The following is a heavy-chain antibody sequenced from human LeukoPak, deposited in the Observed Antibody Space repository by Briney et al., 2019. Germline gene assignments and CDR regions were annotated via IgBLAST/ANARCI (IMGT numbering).Heavy chain of an antibody. CDR1: GFTFSSYG. V-gene: IGHV3-30*02. Sequence: PGGSLRLSCAASGFTFSSYGMHWVRQAPGKGLEWVAFIRYDGSNIYYADSVRGRFTISRDNSKSTLYLQMNNLRPEDTAVYYCAKTTAMTVNWFDPWGQGTQVTVSS. CDR2: IRYDGSNI. D-gene: IGHD5-18*01. CDR3: AKTTAMTVNWFDP. J-gene: IGHJ5*02.